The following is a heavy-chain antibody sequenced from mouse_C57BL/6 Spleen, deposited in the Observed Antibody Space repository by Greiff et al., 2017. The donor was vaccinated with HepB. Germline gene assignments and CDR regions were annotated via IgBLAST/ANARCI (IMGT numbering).Heavy chain of an antibody. J-gene: IGHJ4*01. D-gene: IGHD2-3*01. Sequence: DVMLVESGEGLVKPGGSLKLSCAASGFTFSSYAMSWVRQTPEKRLEWVAYISSGGDYIYYADTVKGRFTISRDNARNTLYLQMSSLKSEDTAMYYCTRNDGYYGDYAMDYWGQGTSVTVSS. CDR1: GFTFSSYA. V-gene: IGHV5-9-1*02. CDR3: TRNDGYYGDYAMDY. CDR2: ISSGGDYI.